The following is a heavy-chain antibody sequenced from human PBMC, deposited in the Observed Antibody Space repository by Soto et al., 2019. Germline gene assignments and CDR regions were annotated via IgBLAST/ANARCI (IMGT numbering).Heavy chain of an antibody. CDR2: INHSGST. J-gene: IGHJ4*02. D-gene: IGHD5-18*01. V-gene: IGHV4-34*01. Sequence: QVQLQQWGAGLLKPSETLSLTCAVYGGSFSGYYWSWIRQPPVKGLEWIGEINHSGSTNYNPSLKRRVTISVDTSKNQFSLRLSSVTAADTAVYYCARGRWIQLWLSVGVGSVNFDYWGQGTLVTVSS. CDR1: GGSFSGYY. CDR3: ARGRWIQLWLSVGVGSVNFDY.